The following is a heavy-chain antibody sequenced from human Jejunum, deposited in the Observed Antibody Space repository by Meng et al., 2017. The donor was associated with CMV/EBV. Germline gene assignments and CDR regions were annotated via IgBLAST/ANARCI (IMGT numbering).Heavy chain of an antibody. D-gene: IGHD3-10*01. Sequence: VDDGRTWGREAPGKGMEWVSGINWNGGSSDYEDSVKGRCTISRDNAKNSLYLQMNGLRAEDTALYYCARNYRGSGSYGTHGMDVWGQGTTVTVSS. J-gene: IGHJ6*02. CDR3: ARNYRGSGSYGTHGMDV. CDR2: INWNGGSS. V-gene: IGHV3-20*03. CDR1: VDDG.